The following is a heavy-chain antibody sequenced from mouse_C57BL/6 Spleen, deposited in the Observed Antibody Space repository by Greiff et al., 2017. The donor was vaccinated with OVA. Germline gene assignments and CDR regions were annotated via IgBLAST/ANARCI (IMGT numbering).Heavy chain of an antibody. J-gene: IGHJ1*03. Sequence: VQLQQPGAELVRPGSSVKLSCKASGYTFTSYWMDWVKQRPGQGLEWIGNIYPSDSETHYNQKFKDKATLTVDKSSSTAYMQLSSLTSEDSAVYYCARGSNYVNWYFDVWGTGTTVTVSS. CDR3: ARGSNYVNWYFDV. D-gene: IGHD2-5*01. CDR2: IYPSDSET. V-gene: IGHV1-61*01. CDR1: GYTFTSYW.